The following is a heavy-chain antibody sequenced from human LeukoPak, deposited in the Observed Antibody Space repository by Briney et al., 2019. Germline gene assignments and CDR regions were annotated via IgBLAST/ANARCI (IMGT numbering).Heavy chain of an antibody. V-gene: IGHV3-53*01. CDR2: IYSGGST. CDR1: GFTFSSYA. D-gene: IGHD3-10*01. Sequence: PGGSLRLSCAASGFTFSSYAMSWVRQAPGKGLEWVSVIYSGGSTYYADSVKGRFTISRDNSKNTLYLQMNSLRAEDTAVYYCARYGRSFGLDYWGQGTLVTVSS. J-gene: IGHJ4*02. CDR3: ARYGRSFGLDY.